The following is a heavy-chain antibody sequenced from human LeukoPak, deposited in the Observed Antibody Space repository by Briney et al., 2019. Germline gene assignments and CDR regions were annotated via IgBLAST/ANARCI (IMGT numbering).Heavy chain of an antibody. D-gene: IGHD3-22*01. CDR2: IIPIFGIA. CDR1: GGTFSSYA. J-gene: IGHJ4*02. CDR3: ARDLGRGYYDISGY. V-gene: IGHV1-69*04. Sequence: ASVKVSCKASGGTFSSYAISWERQAPGQGLEWMGRIIPIFGIANYAQKFQGRVTITADKSTSTAYMELSSLRSEDTAVYYCARDLGRGYYDISGYWGQGTLVTVSS.